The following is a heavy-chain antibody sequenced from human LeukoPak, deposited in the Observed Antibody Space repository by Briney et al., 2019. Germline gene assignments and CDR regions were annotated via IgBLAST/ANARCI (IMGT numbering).Heavy chain of an antibody. CDR1: IDSFSNYH. CDR3: ATRTTDWFDP. D-gene: IGHD1-14*01. V-gene: IGHV4-34*01. Sequence: SETLSLTCAVYIDSFSNYHWNWIRQTPAKGLEWIGEVNDSGGTNISPSLRSRVILSVDTSKNQFSLKLISVTVADTAVYYCATRTTDWFDPWGQGTLVTVSS. J-gene: IGHJ5*02. CDR2: VNDSGGT.